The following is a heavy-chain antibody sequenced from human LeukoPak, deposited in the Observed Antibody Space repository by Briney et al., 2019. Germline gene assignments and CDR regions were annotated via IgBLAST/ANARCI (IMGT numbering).Heavy chain of an antibody. V-gene: IGHV3-23*01. J-gene: IGHJ4*02. CDR1: GFSFDSFA. CDR3: AKDATPYY. CDR2: ISGSGGST. Sequence: GGSLRLPCAASGFSFDSFAMTWVRQAPGKGLEWVSGISGSGGSTYYADSVKGRFTISRDNFKNTVHLQMNSLRAEDTAVYYCAKDATPYYWGQGTLVTVSS. D-gene: IGHD1-26*01.